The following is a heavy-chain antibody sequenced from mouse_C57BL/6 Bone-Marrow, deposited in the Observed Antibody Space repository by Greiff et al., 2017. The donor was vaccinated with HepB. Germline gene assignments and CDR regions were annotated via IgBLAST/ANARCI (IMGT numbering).Heavy chain of an antibody. CDR3: ARAGDFIYYYGSSPFAY. Sequence: QVQLQQPGAELVKPGASVKLSCKASGYTFTSYWMHWVKQRPGRGLEWIGRIDPNSGGTKYDEKFKSKATLTVDKPSSTAYMQLSSLTSEDSAVYYCARAGDFIYYYGSSPFAYWGQGTLVTVSA. V-gene: IGHV1-72*01. J-gene: IGHJ3*01. CDR1: GYTFTSYW. D-gene: IGHD1-1*01. CDR2: IDPNSGGT.